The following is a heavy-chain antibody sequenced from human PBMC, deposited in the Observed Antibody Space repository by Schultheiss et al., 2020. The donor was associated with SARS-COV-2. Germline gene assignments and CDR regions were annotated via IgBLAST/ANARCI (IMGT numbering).Heavy chain of an antibody. Sequence: GGSLRLSCAASGFTVSSNYMSWVRQAPGKGLEWVSAISGSGGSTYYADSVKGRFTISRDNSKNTLYLQMNSLRAEDTAVYYCAKAHLVVVTTEPFDYWGQGTLVTVSS. CDR3: AKAHLVVVTTEPFDY. V-gene: IGHV3-23*01. D-gene: IGHD2-15*01. J-gene: IGHJ4*02. CDR2: ISGSGGST. CDR1: GFTVSSNY.